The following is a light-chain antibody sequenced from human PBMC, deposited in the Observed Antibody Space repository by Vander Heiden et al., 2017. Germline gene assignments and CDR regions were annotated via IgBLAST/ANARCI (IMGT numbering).Light chain of an antibody. CDR3: LQDYNYPRT. CDR1: QCIRND. V-gene: IGKV1-6*02. CDR2: AAS. J-gene: IGKJ1*01. Sequence: FLISHSPSSLSASFLAFFTFPSLSRQCIRNDLSWYQQKPGKAPNLLIYAASTLQSGVPSRFSGSGSGTDFTLTISSLQPEDFTTYYCLQDYNYPRTFGQGTKVELK.